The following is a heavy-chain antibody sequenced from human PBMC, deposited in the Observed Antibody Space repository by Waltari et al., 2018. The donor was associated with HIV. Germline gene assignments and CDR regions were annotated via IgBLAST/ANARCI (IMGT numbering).Heavy chain of an antibody. D-gene: IGHD3-22*01. V-gene: IGHV4-38-2*02. CDR2: IYHTGNS. CDR3: ARSITMIEGVPNWFDP. Sequence: QVQVQESGPGLVQPSEPLSLTCTVSGDSISSAFYWPWIRQPPGKGLEWIGSIYHTGNSYYNPSLKSRVTISVDTSKNQFFLRLFSVTAADTAMYYCARSITMIEGVPNWFDPWGQGTLVTVSS. J-gene: IGHJ5*02. CDR1: GDSISSAFY.